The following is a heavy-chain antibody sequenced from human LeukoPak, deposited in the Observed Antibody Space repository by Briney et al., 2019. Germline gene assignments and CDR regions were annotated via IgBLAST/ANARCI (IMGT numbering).Heavy chain of an antibody. V-gene: IGHV1-18*01. CDR2: ISAYNGNT. J-gene: IGHJ4*02. Sequence: ASVKVSCKASGYTFTSYDFSWVRQAPGQGLEWMGWISAYNGNTNYAQKLQGRVTMTTDTSTSTAYMELRSLRSDDTAVYYCARFDPTRGKNIAVARVFDYWGQGTLVTVSS. D-gene: IGHD6-19*01. CDR3: ARFDPTRGKNIAVARVFDY. CDR1: GYTFTSYD.